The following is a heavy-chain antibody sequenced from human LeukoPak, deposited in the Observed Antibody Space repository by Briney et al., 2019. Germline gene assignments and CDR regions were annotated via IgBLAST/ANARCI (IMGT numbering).Heavy chain of an antibody. CDR2: ISGSGGST. V-gene: IGHV3-23*01. D-gene: IGHD1-26*01. J-gene: IGHJ4*02. Sequence: GGSLRLSCAASGFTFSSYAMSWVRQAPGKGLEWVSAISGSGGSTYYADSVKGRFTISRDSSKNTLYLQMNSLRAEDTAVYYCAKAGGSYTYYFDYWGQGTLVTVSS. CDR1: GFTFSSYA. CDR3: AKAGGSYTYYFDY.